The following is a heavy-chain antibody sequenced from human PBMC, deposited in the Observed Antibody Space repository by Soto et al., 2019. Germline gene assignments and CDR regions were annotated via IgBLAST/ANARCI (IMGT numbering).Heavy chain of an antibody. CDR3: ARGQEGIVATH. V-gene: IGHV4-34*01. D-gene: IGHD5-12*01. Sequence: QVQLQQWGAGLLKPSETLSLTCTVNGGSLTGYYWSWIRQPPGKGLEWIGEVKDGGSTNYSPSLRGRVPISADTSKNPSALRLNSVTAADTAGYFCARGQEGIVATHWDQGALVTVSS. CDR2: VKDGGST. J-gene: IGHJ4*02. CDR1: GGSLTGYY.